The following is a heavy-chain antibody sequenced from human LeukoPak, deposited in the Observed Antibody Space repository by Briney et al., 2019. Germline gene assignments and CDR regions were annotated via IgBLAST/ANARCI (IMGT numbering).Heavy chain of an antibody. D-gene: IGHD2-8*01. CDR2: IKKEENET. Sequence: SGGSLRLSCAASGFTFSGYWMTWVRQAPGKGLEWVANIKKEENETNYVDSVKGRFTISRDNAKNSLYLQMNSLRAEDTAVYYCARAGINAVFDIWGQGTMVTVSS. J-gene: IGHJ3*02. V-gene: IGHV3-7*05. CDR1: GFTFSGYW. CDR3: ARAGINAVFDI.